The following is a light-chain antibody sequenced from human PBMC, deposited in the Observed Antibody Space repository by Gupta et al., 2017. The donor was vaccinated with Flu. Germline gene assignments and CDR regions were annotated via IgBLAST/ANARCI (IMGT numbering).Light chain of an antibody. J-gene: IGKJ1*01. CDR1: QSVSSY. CDR3: QHYGSSRT. Sequence: PGERATLSCRASQSVSSYLVWYQQKPGQAPRLLIYGAASRATGIPDRFSGSGSGTDFTLTISRLEPEDFAVYYCQHYGSSRTFGQGTKVEI. V-gene: IGKV3-20*01. CDR2: GAA.